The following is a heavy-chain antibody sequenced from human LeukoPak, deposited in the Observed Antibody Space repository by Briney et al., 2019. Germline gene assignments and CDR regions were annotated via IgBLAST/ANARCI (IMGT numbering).Heavy chain of an antibody. D-gene: IGHD3-3*01. CDR2: IKQDGSEK. CDR1: GFTFSSYW. J-gene: IGHJ4*02. CDR3: ARDYDFWSGYYLPHFDY. V-gene: IGHV3-7*01. Sequence: GGSLRLSCAASGFTFSSYWMSWVRQAPGKGLEWVANIKQDGSEKYYVDSVKGRFTISRDNAENSLYLQMNSLRAEDTAVYYCARDYDFWSGYYLPHFDYWGQGTLVTVSS.